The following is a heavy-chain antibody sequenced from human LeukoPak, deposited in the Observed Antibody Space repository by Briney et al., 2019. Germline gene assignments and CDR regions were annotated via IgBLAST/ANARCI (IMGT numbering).Heavy chain of an antibody. J-gene: IGHJ5*02. Sequence: PSETLSLTCTVSGGSISSSSYYWGWIRQPPGKGLEWIGEINHSGSTNYNPSLKSRVTISVDTSKNQFSLKLSSVTAADTAVYYCARQRVPVPALSRGLSGWFDPWGQGTLVTVSS. CDR1: GGSISSSSYY. V-gene: IGHV4-39*07. D-gene: IGHD2-15*01. CDR3: ARQRVPVPALSRGLSGWFDP. CDR2: INHSGST.